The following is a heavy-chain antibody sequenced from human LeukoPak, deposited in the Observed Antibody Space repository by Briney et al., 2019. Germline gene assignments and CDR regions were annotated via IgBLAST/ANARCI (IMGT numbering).Heavy chain of an antibody. CDR1: GGSISSGGYY. CDR3: ASGYTFDY. Sequence: SETLSLTCTVSGGSISSGGYYWSWIRQPPGKGLEWIGEINHSGSTNYNPSLKSRVTISVDTSKNQFSLKLSSVTAADTAVYYCASGYTFDYWGQGTLVTVSS. J-gene: IGHJ4*02. CDR2: INHSGST. D-gene: IGHD3-16*02. V-gene: IGHV4-39*07.